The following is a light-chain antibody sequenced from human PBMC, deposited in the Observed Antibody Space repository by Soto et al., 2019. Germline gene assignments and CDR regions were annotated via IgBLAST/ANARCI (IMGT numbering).Light chain of an antibody. V-gene: IGKV1D-16*01. Sequence: DDQMTQSPSSLSASVGDRVTITCRASQDINSYLAWYQQKPGNAPKSLIYAASSVQTGYPSRFSGSESRTEATLTISNLQPEESSTYNCLQYDIDPPAFGGGTKVQLQ. CDR2: AAS. CDR3: LQYDIDPPA. J-gene: IGKJ4*01. CDR1: QDINSY.